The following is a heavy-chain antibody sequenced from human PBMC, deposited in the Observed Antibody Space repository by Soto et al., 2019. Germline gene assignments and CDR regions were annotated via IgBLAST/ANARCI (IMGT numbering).Heavy chain of an antibody. CDR3: ARDQMTTVTYYYYYMDV. CDR2: IKQDGSEK. D-gene: IGHD4-17*01. V-gene: IGHV3-7*01. Sequence: GGSLRLSCAASGFTFSSYWMSWVHQAPGKGLEWVANIKQDGSEKYYVDSVKGRFTISRDNAKNSLYLQMNSLRAEDTAVYYCARDQMTTVTYYYYYMDVWGKGTTVTVSS. J-gene: IGHJ6*03. CDR1: GFTFSSYW.